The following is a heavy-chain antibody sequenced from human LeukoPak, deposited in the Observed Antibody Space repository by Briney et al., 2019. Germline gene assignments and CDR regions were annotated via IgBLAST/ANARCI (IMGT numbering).Heavy chain of an antibody. J-gene: IGHJ4*02. CDR2: ISYDGSNK. V-gene: IGHV3-30*18. D-gene: IGHD2-2*01. CDR3: AKDLGLLVVPAAIVDY. Sequence: GRSLRLSCAASGFTFSSYGMHWVRQAPDKGREWVAVISYDGSNKYYADSVKGRFTISRDNSKNTLYLQMNSLRAEDTAVYYCAKDLGLLVVPAAIVDYWGQGTLVTVSS. CDR1: GFTFSSYG.